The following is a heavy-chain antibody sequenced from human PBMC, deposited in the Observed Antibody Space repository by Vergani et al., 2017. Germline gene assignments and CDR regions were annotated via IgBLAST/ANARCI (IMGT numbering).Heavy chain of an antibody. CDR3: ASGKYYSDSTSHFRGRYFDV. D-gene: IGHD3-16*01. Sequence: QLQLQESGPGLVKPSATLSLTCSVSGAYIRSSNYYWGWIRQPPGNGLEWIGSIYNSGNGDSSSSLKSRVTISADTSKNQFPLRLTSVTVADTAVYYCASGKYYSDSTSHFRGRYFDVWGRGTLVTVPS. CDR1: GAYIRSSNYY. CDR2: IYNSGNG. J-gene: IGHJ2*01. V-gene: IGHV4-39*01.